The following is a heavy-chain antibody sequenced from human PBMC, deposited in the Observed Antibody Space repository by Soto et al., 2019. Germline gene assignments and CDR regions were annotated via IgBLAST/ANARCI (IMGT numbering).Heavy chain of an antibody. CDR2: VSPDGSNK. Sequence: PGGSLRLSCAASGFTFSSYGIHWVRQAPGKGLEWVAVVSPDGSNKYYADSVKGRFTISRDNSKNTLYLQMNSLRAEDTAVYYCVKGGEAAATDYYYYYGMDVWGQGTTVTVSS. D-gene: IGHD3-16*01. CDR1: GFTFSSYG. J-gene: IGHJ6*02. CDR3: VKGGEAAATDYYYYYGMDV. V-gene: IGHV3-30*18.